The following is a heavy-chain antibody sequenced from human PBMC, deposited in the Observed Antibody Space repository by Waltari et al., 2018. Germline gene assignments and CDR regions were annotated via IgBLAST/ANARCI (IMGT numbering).Heavy chain of an antibody. CDR1: GFTFSSYA. CDR2: IYSGGST. J-gene: IGHJ4*02. CDR3: AKDEGGCSGGSCNYNHY. Sequence: EVQLLESGGGLVQPGGSLRLSCAASGFTFSSYAMSWVRQAPGKGLEWVSVIYSGGSTYYADSVKGRFTISRDNSKNTVYLQMNSLRAEETAVYYCAKDEGGCSGGSCNYNHYWGQGTLVTVSS. D-gene: IGHD2-15*01. V-gene: IGHV3-23*03.